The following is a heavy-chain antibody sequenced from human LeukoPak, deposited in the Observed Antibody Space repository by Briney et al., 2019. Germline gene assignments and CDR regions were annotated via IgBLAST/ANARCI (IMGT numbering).Heavy chain of an antibody. Sequence: GGSLRLSCAASGFTFSSYEMNWVRQAPGKGLEWVSYISSSGSTIYYADSVKGRFTISRDNAKNSLYLQMNSLRAEDTAVYYCARDLPDSRSKRTGAFDIWGQGTMVTVSS. V-gene: IGHV3-48*03. D-gene: IGHD2-2*01. J-gene: IGHJ3*02. CDR1: GFTFSSYE. CDR2: ISSSGSTI. CDR3: ARDLPDSRSKRTGAFDI.